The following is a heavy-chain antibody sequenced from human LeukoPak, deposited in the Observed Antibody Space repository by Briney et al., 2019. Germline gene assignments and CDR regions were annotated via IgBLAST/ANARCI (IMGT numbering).Heavy chain of an antibody. CDR2: ISSSGSTI. D-gene: IGHD3-10*02. CDR3: AELGITMIGGV. V-gene: IGHV3-48*03. Sequence: GGSLRLSCAASGFTFSSYELHWLRQARGKGLAWVSYISSSGSTIYYADSVKGRFTISRDNAKNSLYLQMNSLRAEDTAVYYCAELGITMIGGVWGKGTTVTISS. J-gene: IGHJ6*04. CDR1: GFTFSSYE.